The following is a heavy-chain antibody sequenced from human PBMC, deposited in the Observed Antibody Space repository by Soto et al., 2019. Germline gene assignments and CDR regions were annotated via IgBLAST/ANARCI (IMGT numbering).Heavy chain of an antibody. CDR3: ARGSPIATRAFDF. CDR2: LFAAGLT. Sequence: GGSLRLSCAVSGFNVSNNYFSWVRQAPGKGLEWVSILFAAGLTYNSDSVEGRFTISRDKSKNTVDLQMNSLRADDTALYYCARGSPIATRAFDFWGQGTMVTVSS. V-gene: IGHV3-53*01. CDR1: GFNVSNNY. J-gene: IGHJ3*01.